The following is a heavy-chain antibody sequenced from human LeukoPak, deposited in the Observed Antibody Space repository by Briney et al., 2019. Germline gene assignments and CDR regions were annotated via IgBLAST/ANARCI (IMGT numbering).Heavy chain of an antibody. CDR3: ATLAKYFYGWETYYFFEH. D-gene: IGHD3-10*01. Sequence: GGALRLSCAASGCTFGSDEMNWGRQAPGRGREWGSYISSSGSTIYYADSVKGRLTSSRDNAKNSLYLQMNSLSVEDTAVYYCATLAKYFYGWETYYFFEHWGQGTPVTASS. J-gene: IGHJ4*02. CDR1: GCTFGSDE. CDR2: ISSSGSTI. V-gene: IGHV3-48*03.